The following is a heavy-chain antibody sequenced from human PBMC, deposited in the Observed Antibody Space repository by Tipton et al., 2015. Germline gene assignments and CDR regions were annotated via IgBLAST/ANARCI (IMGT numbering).Heavy chain of an antibody. D-gene: IGHD6-6*01. CDR2: IYYSGST. J-gene: IGHJ4*02. V-gene: IGHV4-61*01. CDR3: ATLNAAALAY. CDR1: GGSVSSSSYY. Sequence: LRLSCSVSGGSVSSSSYYWSWIRQPPGKGLEYIGYIYYSGSTNYNPSLKSRVTISVDTSKNQFSLKLSSVTAADTAVYYCATLNAAALAYWGQGTLVTVSS.